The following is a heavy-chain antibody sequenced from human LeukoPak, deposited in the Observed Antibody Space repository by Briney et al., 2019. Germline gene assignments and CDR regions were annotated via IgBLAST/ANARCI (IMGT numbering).Heavy chain of an antibody. V-gene: IGHV4-38-2*02. CDR3: ASNGYYCIDV. CDR2: IYHSGRT. Sequence: PSETLSLTCTVSGYSISSGYYWGWIRQPPGKGLEWIGSIYHSGRTFYNPSLKSRVTISVDTSKNQFSLKLTSVTAADTAVYYCASNGYYCIDVWGKGTTVTVSS. D-gene: IGHD2-8*01. CDR1: GYSISSGYY. J-gene: IGHJ6*03.